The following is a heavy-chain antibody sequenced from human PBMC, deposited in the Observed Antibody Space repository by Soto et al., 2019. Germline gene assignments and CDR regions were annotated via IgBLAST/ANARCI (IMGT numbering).Heavy chain of an antibody. CDR2: LSGSGSLS. CDR3: ARDSGGALDS. V-gene: IGHV3-23*01. D-gene: IGHD2-15*01. Sequence: EVLLLESGGGLVQPGGSLRLSCAASGFTFNTFAMTWVRQAPGKGLEWVSALSGSGSLSYYADSVKGRFTISRDNSKNTMYLQMNNLRVGETAVYFCARDSGGALDSWGQGTLVTVSS. J-gene: IGHJ4*02. CDR1: GFTFNTFA.